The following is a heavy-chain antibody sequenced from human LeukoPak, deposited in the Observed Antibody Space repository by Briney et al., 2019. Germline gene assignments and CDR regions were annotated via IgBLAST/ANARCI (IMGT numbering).Heavy chain of an antibody. Sequence: GGSLRLSCAASGFTFSSYAMSWVRQAPGKGLEWVSVIYSGGSTYYADSVKGRFTISRDNSKNTLYLQMNSLRAEDTAVYYCARGRYYYDSSTYYFDYWGQGTLVTVSS. CDR2: IYSGGST. CDR3: ARGRYYYDSSTYYFDY. CDR1: GFTFSSYA. D-gene: IGHD3-22*01. J-gene: IGHJ4*02. V-gene: IGHV3-53*01.